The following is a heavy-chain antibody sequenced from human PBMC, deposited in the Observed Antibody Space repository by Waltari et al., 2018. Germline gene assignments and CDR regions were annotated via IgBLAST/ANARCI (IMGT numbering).Heavy chain of an antibody. CDR3: ASYFARVY. V-gene: IGHV4-38-2*02. CDR2: IYHSGGT. D-gene: IGHD3-10*01. J-gene: IGHJ4*02. CDR1: GYSISSGYY. Sequence: QVQLQESGPGLVKPSETLSLTCTVSGYSISSGYYWGWIRQPPGKGLEWIGSIYHSGGTYSNPSLKSRVTISVDTSKNQFSLKLSSVTAADTAVYYCASYFARVYWGQGTLVTVSS.